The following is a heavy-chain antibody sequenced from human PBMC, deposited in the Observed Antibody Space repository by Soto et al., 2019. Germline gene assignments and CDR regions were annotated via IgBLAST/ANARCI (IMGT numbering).Heavy chain of an antibody. CDR2: IYSGGST. CDR3: ARGRPPRGGGLKAFDI. D-gene: IGHD3-10*01. CDR1: GFTVSSNY. Sequence: GGSLRLSCAASGFTVSSNYMSWVRQAPGKGLEWVSVIYSGGSTYYADSVKGRFTISRHNSKNTLYLQMNSLRAEDTAVYYCARGRPPRGGGLKAFDIWGQGTMVTVSS. J-gene: IGHJ3*02. V-gene: IGHV3-53*04.